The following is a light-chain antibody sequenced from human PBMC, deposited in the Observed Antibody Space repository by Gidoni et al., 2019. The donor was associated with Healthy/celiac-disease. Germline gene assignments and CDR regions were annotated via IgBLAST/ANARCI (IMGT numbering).Light chain of an antibody. CDR1: QSISSY. CDR2: AAS. J-gene: IGKJ4*01. V-gene: IGKV1-39*01. Sequence: DIQMTQSPSSLSASVGDRVTITCRASQSISSYLNWYQQKPEKATKLLIYAASSLQSGVPSRFSGSGSGTDFTLTISSLQPEDFATYYCQQSYSTLLTFGGGTKVEIK. CDR3: QQSYSTLLT.